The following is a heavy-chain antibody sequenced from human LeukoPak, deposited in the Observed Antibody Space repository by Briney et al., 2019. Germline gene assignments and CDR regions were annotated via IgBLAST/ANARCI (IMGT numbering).Heavy chain of an antibody. CDR3: ARIYDKSGYYDY. CDR1: GFTFSTYW. Sequence: GGSLRLSCAASGFTFSTYWMSWVRQAPGKGLEWVANINQGGSEKYYVDSVKGRFTISRDNAKNSLYLQMNSLRAEDTAVYYCARIYDKSGYYDYWGQGTLVTVSS. D-gene: IGHD3-22*01. V-gene: IGHV3-7*04. J-gene: IGHJ4*02. CDR2: INQGGSEK.